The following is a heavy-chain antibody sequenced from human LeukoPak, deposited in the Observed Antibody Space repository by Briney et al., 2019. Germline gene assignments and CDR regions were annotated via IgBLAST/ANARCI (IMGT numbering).Heavy chain of an antibody. D-gene: IGHD3-3*01. CDR1: GFTFSSYG. Sequence: GGSLRLSCAASGFTFSSYGMHWVRQAPGKGLEWVSAISGSGGSTYYADSVKGRFTISRDNSKNTLYLQMNSLRAEDTAVYYCAKAFGSIFGVVDYWGQGTLVTVSS. CDR2: ISGSGGST. J-gene: IGHJ4*02. V-gene: IGHV3-23*01. CDR3: AKAFGSIFGVVDY.